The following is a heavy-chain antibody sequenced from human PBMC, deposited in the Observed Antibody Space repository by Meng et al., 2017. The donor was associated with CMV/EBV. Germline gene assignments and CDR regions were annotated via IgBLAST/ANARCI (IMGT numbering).Heavy chain of an antibody. D-gene: IGHD2-8*01. J-gene: IGHJ4*02. Sequence: SVKVSCKASGGTFSSYAISWVRQAPGQGLEWMGGIIPIFGTANYAQKFQGRVTITTDESTSTAYMELSSLRSEDTAVYYCARGEACINGVCYPFDYWGQGTLVTVSS. CDR2: IIPIFGTA. CDR3: ARGEACINGVCYPFDY. V-gene: IGHV1-69*05. CDR1: GGTFSSYA.